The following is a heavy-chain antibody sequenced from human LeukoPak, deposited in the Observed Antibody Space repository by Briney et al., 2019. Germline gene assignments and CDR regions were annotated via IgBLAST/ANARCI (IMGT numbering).Heavy chain of an antibody. D-gene: IGHD3-22*01. J-gene: IGHJ4*02. CDR2: ISSSVSTI. CDR1: GFTFSSYV. Sequence: LPGGSLRLSCAASGFTFSSYVMNWVRQAPGKGLEWVSYISSSVSTIYHADSVKGRFTISRDNAKNSLYLQMNSLRAEDTAVYYCARDRPYYYDTHQGDVFDYWGQGTLVTVSS. CDR3: ARDRPYYYDTHQGDVFDY. V-gene: IGHV3-48*03.